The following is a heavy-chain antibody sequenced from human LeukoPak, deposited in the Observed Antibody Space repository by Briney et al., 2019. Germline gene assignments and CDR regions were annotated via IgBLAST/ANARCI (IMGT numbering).Heavy chain of an antibody. CDR3: ARDNSVGDTAWWFDP. Sequence: GASVKVSCKASGYTFTNNYMHWVRQAPGQGLEWMGIINPSGGSTSYAQKFQGRVTMTRDMYTSTDYMELIGLRSEDTAVYYCARDNSVGDTAWWFDPWGQGTMVAVSS. V-gene: IGHV1-46*01. CDR2: INPSGGST. J-gene: IGHJ5*02. CDR1: GYTFTNNY. D-gene: IGHD1-26*01.